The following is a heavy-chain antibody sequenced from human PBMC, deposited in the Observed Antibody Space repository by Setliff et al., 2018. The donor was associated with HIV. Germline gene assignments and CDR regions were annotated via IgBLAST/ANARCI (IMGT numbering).Heavy chain of an antibody. J-gene: IGHJ6*03. Sequence: SETLSLTCTVSGDSVSSRSYYWSWIRQPPGKGLEWIGYIYYSGSTNYNPSLKSRVTISLDTSKNQFSLKLSSVTAADTAVYYCARVSITYWYSIPRDYYYYMDVWGEGTTVTVSS. V-gene: IGHV4-61*01. D-gene: IGHD2-8*02. CDR1: GDSVSSRSYY. CDR3: ARVSITYWYSIPRDYYYYMDV. CDR2: IYYSGST.